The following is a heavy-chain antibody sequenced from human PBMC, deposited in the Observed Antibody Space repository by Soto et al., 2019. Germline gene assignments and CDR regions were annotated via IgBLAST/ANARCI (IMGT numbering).Heavy chain of an antibody. CDR1: GGTFSSYA. V-gene: IGHV1-69*13. Sequence: ASVKVSCKASGGTFSSYAISWVRQAPGQGLEWMGGIIPIFGTANYAQKFQGRVTITADESTSTAYMELSSLRSEDTAVYYCARAHRHYDSSGYYIDYWGQGTLVTVSS. J-gene: IGHJ4*02. CDR3: ARAHRHYDSSGYYIDY. D-gene: IGHD3-22*01. CDR2: IIPIFGTA.